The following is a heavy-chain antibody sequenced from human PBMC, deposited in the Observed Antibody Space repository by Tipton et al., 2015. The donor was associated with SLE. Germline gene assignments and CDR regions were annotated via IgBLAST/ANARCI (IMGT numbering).Heavy chain of an antibody. Sequence: QLVQSGPEVKMAGASMKVSCKASGYTFSNYGISWVRQAPGQGLEWMGWISTYNGNTNSAQKLQGRVTMTTDTSTSTAYMELRSLRSDDTAVYYCARGRMTRYGFDIWGQGTMVTVSS. V-gene: IGHV1-18*01. CDR1: GYTFSNYG. J-gene: IGHJ3*02. CDR3: ARGRMTRYGFDI. D-gene: IGHD2-21*02. CDR2: ISTYNGNT.